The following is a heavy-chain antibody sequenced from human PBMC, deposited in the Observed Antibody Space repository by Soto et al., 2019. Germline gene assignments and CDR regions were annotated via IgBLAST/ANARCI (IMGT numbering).Heavy chain of an antibody. CDR2: IYYSGST. Sequence: SETVSLTCTVSGGSISRSTYYWGWIRRPPGKGLEWIGSIYYSGSTYYRPSLKSRVTISVDTSKNQFSLKLSSVTAADTAVYYCARQVPAAIRLGWFDPWGQGTLVTVSS. CDR1: GGSISRSTYY. CDR3: ARQVPAAIRLGWFDP. D-gene: IGHD2-2*02. V-gene: IGHV4-39*01. J-gene: IGHJ5*02.